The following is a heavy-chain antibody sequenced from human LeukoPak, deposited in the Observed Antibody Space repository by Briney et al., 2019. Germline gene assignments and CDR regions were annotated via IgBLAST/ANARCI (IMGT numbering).Heavy chain of an antibody. CDR3: ARGVGSSSWYGKYYYYYYMDV. J-gene: IGHJ6*03. Sequence: SETLSLTCAVYGGSFSGYYWSWIRQPPGKGLEWIGEINHSGSTNYNPSLKSRVTISVDTSKNQFSLKLSSVTAADTAVYYCARGVGSSSWYGKYYYYYYMDVWGKGTTVTVSS. CDR1: GGSFSGYY. CDR2: INHSGST. D-gene: IGHD6-13*01. V-gene: IGHV4-34*01.